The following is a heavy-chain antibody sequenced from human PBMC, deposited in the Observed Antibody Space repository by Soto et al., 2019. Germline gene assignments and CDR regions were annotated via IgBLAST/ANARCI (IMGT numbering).Heavy chain of an antibody. J-gene: IGHJ4*02. Sequence: ASVKVSCKASGGTFSSYTISWVRQAPGQGLEWMGRIIPILGIANYAQKFQGRVTITADKSTSTAYMELSSLRSEDTAVYYCARITEGATGTFDYLGQGTVVTVSS. D-gene: IGHD1-26*01. CDR2: IIPILGIA. CDR3: ARITEGATGTFDY. CDR1: GGTFSSYT. V-gene: IGHV1-69*02.